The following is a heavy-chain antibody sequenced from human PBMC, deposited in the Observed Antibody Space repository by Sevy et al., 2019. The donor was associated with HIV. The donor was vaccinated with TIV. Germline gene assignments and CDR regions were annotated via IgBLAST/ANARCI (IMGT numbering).Heavy chain of an antibody. J-gene: IGHJ6*02. V-gene: IGHV1-3*01. CDR3: ARSADIVVVPAAMFNYYYYGMDV. CDR2: INAGNGNT. Sequence: ASVKVSCKASGYTFTSYAMHWVRQAPGQRLEWMGWINAGNGNTKYSQKFQGRVTITSDTSASTAYMELSSLRSEDTAVYYCARSADIVVVPAAMFNYYYYGMDVWGQGTTVTVSS. D-gene: IGHD2-2*01. CDR1: GYTFTSYA.